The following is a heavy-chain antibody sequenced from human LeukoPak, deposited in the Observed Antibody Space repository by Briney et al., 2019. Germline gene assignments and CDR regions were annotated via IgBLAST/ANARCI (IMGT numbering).Heavy chain of an antibody. J-gene: IGHJ3*02. CDR2: IYYSGST. V-gene: IGHV4-59*01. CDR1: GVSISSYY. CDR3: AGGNYDSRGYTKAFYI. D-gene: IGHD3-22*01. Sequence: SETLSLTCTVSGVSISSYYWSWIRQPPGKGLEWIWSIYYSGSTNSNPSLKSRVTISADTTKTQSPWKLSSVTDADTALYYCAGGNYDSRGYTKAFYIWGQGEMVTVSS.